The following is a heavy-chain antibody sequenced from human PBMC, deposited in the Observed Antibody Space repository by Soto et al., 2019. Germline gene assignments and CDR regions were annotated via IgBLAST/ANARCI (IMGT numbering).Heavy chain of an antibody. J-gene: IGHJ4*02. D-gene: IGHD1-26*01. CDR1: GGSVNTSSYY. Sequence: SETLSLTCSVSGGSVNTSSYYWGWIRQPPGKGLEWIGTIFYSGNTYYNPSLKSRVTISVDTSKNQFSLKLSSVTAADTAVYYCARHFKWEGNAVSFDYWGQGTLVTVSS. CDR3: ARHFKWEGNAVSFDY. CDR2: IFYSGNT. V-gene: IGHV4-39*01.